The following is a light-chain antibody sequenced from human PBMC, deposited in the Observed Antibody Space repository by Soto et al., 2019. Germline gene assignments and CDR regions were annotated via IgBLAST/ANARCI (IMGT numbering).Light chain of an antibody. CDR3: SSYTSSSTPKYV. V-gene: IGLV2-14*01. CDR1: SSDVGGYNY. Sequence: ALTQPASVSGSPGQSITISCTGTSSDVGGYNYVSWYQQHPGKAPKLMIYDVSNRPSGVSNRFSGSKSGNTASLTISGLQAEDEADYYCSSYTSSSTPKYVFGTGTKVTVL. CDR2: DVS. J-gene: IGLJ1*01.